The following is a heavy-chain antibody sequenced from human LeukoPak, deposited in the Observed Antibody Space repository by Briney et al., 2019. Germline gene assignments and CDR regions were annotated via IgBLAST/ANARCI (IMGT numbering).Heavy chain of an antibody. V-gene: IGHV1-18*01. Sequence: ASVKVSCKASGYTFTMYGISWVRQAPGQGLEWMAWISVHNGDANHAQNLQGRVTMTKDTSSNTAYMELRSLRSDDTAVYYCVRDAKSRGGDEGYFDYWGPGALVTVSS. CDR3: VRDAKSRGGDEGYFDY. J-gene: IGHJ4*02. CDR1: GYTFTMYG. CDR2: ISVHNGDA. D-gene: IGHD2-21*01.